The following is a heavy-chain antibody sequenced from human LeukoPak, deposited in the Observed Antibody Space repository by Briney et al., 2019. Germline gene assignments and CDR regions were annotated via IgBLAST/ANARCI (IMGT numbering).Heavy chain of an antibody. CDR1: GFTFDDYA. J-gene: IGHJ4*02. Sequence: PGGSLRLSCAASGFTFDDYAMHWVRQAPGKGLEWVSGISWNSGSIGYADSVKGRFTISRDNAKNSLYLQMNSLRAEDTALYYCAKDRSGEFDYWGQGTLVTVSS. CDR3: AKDRSGEFDY. V-gene: IGHV3-9*01. CDR2: ISWNSGSI. D-gene: IGHD3-3*01.